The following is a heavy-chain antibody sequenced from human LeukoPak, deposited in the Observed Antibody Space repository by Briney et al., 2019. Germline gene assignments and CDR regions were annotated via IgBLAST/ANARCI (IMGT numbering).Heavy chain of an antibody. Sequence: PGGSLRLSCAASGFTFIAYAMTWVRQAPGKGLEWVSTIGGSGLDTYSADSVKGRFTISRDNSKNTLYLQMNSLRAEDTAVYYCARKERGDYYYYGMDVWGQGTTVTVSS. V-gene: IGHV3-23*01. CDR3: ARKERGDYYYYGMDV. CDR2: IGGSGLDT. CDR1: GFTFIAYA. J-gene: IGHJ6*02. D-gene: IGHD3-16*01.